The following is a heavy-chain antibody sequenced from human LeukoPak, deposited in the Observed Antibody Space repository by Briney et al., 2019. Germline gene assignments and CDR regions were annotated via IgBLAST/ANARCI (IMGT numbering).Heavy chain of an antibody. V-gene: IGHV3-23*01. CDR1: GFTFSSYA. CDR2: VSGSGSST. CDR3: AKMNVLTGYYAPNFDF. J-gene: IGHJ4*02. Sequence: GGSLRLSCVASGFTFSSYAMSWVRQAPRKGLEWVSVVSGSGSSTDYADSVKGRFTISRDNSKNTLYLQMSSLSAEDTAVYYCAKMNVLTGYYAPNFDFWGQGTLVT. D-gene: IGHD3-9*01.